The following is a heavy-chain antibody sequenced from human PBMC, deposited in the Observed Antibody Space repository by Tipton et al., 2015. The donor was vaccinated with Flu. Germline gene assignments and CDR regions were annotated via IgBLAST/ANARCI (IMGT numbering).Heavy chain of an antibody. CDR2: INHYGNT. V-gene: IGHV4-38-2*02. CDR1: GDSIRSDYY. Sequence: LSLTCMVSGDSIRSDYYWGWIRQPPGRGLEWIASINHYGNTYHNPSLKSRVTILVDRSRNQFSLKLSSVTAADTAVYYCARESDIVAPRYFDYWGQGTLVTVSS. CDR3: ARESDIVAPRYFDY. J-gene: IGHJ4*02. D-gene: IGHD5-12*01.